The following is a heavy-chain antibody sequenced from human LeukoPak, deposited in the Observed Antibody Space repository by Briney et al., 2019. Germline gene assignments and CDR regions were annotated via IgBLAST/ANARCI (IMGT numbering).Heavy chain of an antibody. D-gene: IGHD3-10*01. CDR1: GGSISGGNYH. CDR2: ILNTGTT. CDR3: ARRLSGSYSDY. J-gene: IGHJ4*02. Sequence: PSETLSLTCTVSGGSISGGNYHWGWIRQPPGKGLEWIGTILNTGTTNSNPSLKGRVTISVDTSNNQFSLKMTSVTAADTAVYYCARRLSGSYSDYWGQGTLVTVSS. V-gene: IGHV4-39*01.